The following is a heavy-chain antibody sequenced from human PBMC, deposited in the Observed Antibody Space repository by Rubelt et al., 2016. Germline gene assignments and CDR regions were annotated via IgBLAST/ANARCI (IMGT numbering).Heavy chain of an antibody. CDR3: ARDRTWLVPGLDAFDI. J-gene: IGHJ3*02. D-gene: IGHD6-19*01. CDR2: NSASTGNK. V-gene: IGHV1-18*01. Sequence: QVQLVQSGAEVKKPGASVKVSCKASGYTFTSYGISWVRQAPGQGLAWMGWNSASTGNKNYAQKVQGRGTMNTDRCTCTAYMELRSLRSDDTAVYYCARDRTWLVPGLDAFDIWGQGTMVTVSS. CDR1: GYTFTSYG.